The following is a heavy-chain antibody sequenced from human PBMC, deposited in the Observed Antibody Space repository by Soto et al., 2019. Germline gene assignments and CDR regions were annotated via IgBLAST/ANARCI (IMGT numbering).Heavy chain of an antibody. CDR1: GFTFSSYA. D-gene: IGHD2-15*01. J-gene: IGHJ6*03. V-gene: IGHV3-23*01. CDR2: ISGSGGST. CDR3: AKGGYCSGGSCVGAFHYYYMDV. Sequence: GGSLRLSCAASGFTFSSYAMSWVRQAPGKGLEWVSAISGSGGSTYYADSVKGRFTISRDNSKNTLYLQMNSLRAEDTAVYYCAKGGYCSGGSCVGAFHYYYMDVWGKGTTVTVSS.